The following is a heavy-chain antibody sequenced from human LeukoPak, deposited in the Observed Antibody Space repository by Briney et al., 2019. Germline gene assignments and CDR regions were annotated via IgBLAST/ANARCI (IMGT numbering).Heavy chain of an antibody. CDR2: ISSSSSYI. CDR1: GFTFSSYS. Sequence: GGSLRLSCAASGFTFSSYSMNWVRQAPGKGLEWVSSISSSSSYIYYADSVKGRFTISRDNAKNSLYLQMNSLRAVDTAVYYCARDSMTTVTIDYWGQGTLVTVSS. CDR3: ARDSMTTVTIDY. V-gene: IGHV3-21*01. J-gene: IGHJ4*02. D-gene: IGHD4-17*01.